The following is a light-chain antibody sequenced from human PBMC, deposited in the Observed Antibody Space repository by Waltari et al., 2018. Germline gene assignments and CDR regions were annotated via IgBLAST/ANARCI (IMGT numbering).Light chain of an antibody. CDR2: WAS. V-gene: IGKV4-1*01. Sequence: DIVMTQSPDSLAVSLGERATINCESSQSVLYSSNNKNYLAWYQQKPGQPPKLLIYWASTRDSGVPDRFSGSGSGTDFTLSISSLQAEDVACYYCQQYYTTPWTFGQGTKVEIK. CDR1: QSVLYSSNNKNY. J-gene: IGKJ1*01. CDR3: QQYYTTPWT.